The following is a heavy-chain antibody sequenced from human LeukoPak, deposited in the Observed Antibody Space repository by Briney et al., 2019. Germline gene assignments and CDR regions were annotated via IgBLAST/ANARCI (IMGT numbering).Heavy chain of an antibody. V-gene: IGHV3-53*01. D-gene: IGHD3-9*01. CDR1: GFTVSSNY. CDR3: ARADGYYDILTGYSHVGIDY. Sequence: GGSLRLSCAASGFTVSSNYMSWVRQAPGKGLEWVSVIYSGGSTYYADSVKGRFTISRDISKNTLHLQMNSLRAEDTAVYYCARADGYYDILTGYSHVGIDYWGQGTLVTVSS. J-gene: IGHJ4*02. CDR2: IYSGGST.